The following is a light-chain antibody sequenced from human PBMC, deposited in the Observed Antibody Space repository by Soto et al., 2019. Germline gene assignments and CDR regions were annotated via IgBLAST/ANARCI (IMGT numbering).Light chain of an antibody. CDR3: QTWGCGTVL. Sequence: QLVLTQSPSASASLGASVKLTCTLSSGHNSYAIAWHQQQPEKGPRYLMKLNSDGSHSKGDGIPDRFSGSSSGAERYLTISSLQSEDEAHYYCQTWGCGTVLFGGGTKLTVL. J-gene: IGLJ2*01. CDR2: LNSDGSH. V-gene: IGLV4-69*01. CDR1: SGHNSYA.